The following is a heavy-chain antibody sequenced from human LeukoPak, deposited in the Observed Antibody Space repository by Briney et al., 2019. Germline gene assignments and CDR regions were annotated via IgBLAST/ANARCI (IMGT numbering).Heavy chain of an antibody. CDR2: IFHSGNS. J-gene: IGHJ4*02. V-gene: IGHV4-38-2*01. CDR1: SYSISSGSY. D-gene: IGHD4-17*01. CDR3: ARVTYVDDMLYQYFDC. Sequence: SETLSLTCAVSSYSISSGSYWGWIRQSPGKGLEWVGSIFHSGNSYYNPSLKSRLTMSVDTSKNQFSLKLTSVTAADTALYYCARVTYVDDMLYQYFDCWGQGILVTVSS.